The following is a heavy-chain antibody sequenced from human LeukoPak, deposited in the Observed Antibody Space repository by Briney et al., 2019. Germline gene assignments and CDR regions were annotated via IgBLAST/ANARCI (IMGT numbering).Heavy chain of an antibody. V-gene: IGHV1-3*03. CDR1: GYTFTSYA. CDR2: INAGNGNT. D-gene: IGHD3-22*01. J-gene: IGHJ4*02. CDR3: ARDSRHSSGYYFDGWSVTTYDY. Sequence: GASVKVSCKASGYTFTSYAMHWVRQAPGQRLEWMGWINAGNGNTKYSQEFQGRVTITRDTSASTAYMELSSLRSEDMAVYYCARDSRHSSGYYFDGWSVTTYDYWGQGTLVTVSS.